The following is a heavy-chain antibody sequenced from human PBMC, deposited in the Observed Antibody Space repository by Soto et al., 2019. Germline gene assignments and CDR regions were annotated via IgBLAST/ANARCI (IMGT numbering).Heavy chain of an antibody. CDR1: RDSISSSSDY. V-gene: IGHV4-31*03. CDR2: IYYRGTT. J-gene: IGHJ4*02. Sequence: PSETLSLTCTVSRDSISSSSDYWSWIRQHPEKGLEWMGYIYYRGTTYYNPSLKSRVTISVDTSKNQFSLKLSSVTAADTAVYYCARVPDYWGQGILVTVSS. D-gene: IGHD2-2*01. CDR3: ARVPDY.